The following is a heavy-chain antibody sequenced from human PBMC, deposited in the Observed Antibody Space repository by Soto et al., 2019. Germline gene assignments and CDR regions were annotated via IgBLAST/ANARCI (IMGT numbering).Heavy chain of an antibody. V-gene: IGHV3-7*04. CDR1: GFTFSSYW. Sequence: GGSLRLSCAASGFTFSSYWMSWVRQAPGKGLEWVANIKQDGSEKYYVDSVKGRFTISRDNAKNSLYLQINSLRAEDTAVYYCARDSGRYYIDYWGQGTLVTVSS. CDR2: IKQDGSEK. CDR3: ARDSGRYYIDY. J-gene: IGHJ4*02. D-gene: IGHD1-26*01.